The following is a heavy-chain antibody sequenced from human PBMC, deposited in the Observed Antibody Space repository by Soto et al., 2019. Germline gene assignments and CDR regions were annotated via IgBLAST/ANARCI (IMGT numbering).Heavy chain of an antibody. V-gene: IGHV3-30-3*01. CDR2: ISYDESKQ. CDR3: ASEQD. CDR1: GFTFSSYA. J-gene: IGHJ4*02. Sequence: GGSLRLSCAASGFTFSSYAMHWVRQAPGKGLEWVAVISYDESKQYYADSVKGRFTIFRDSSKNTLYLQMNSLRAEDTAVYYCASEQDWGQGTLVTVSS.